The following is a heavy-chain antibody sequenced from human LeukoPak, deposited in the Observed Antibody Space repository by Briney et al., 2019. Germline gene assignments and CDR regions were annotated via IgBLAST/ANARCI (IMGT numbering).Heavy chain of an antibody. V-gene: IGHV1-8*01. CDR3: ARVLGSISH. Sequence: GASVKVSCKASGYTFSACDINWVRQAAGQGLEWMGWMNPNSGNTGFAHKFQGRVTMSRDTSINTAYMELSSLRSEDTAVYYCARVLGSISHWGQGTLVTVSS. J-gene: IGHJ4*02. CDR1: GYTFSACD. CDR2: MNPNSGNT. D-gene: IGHD1-1*01.